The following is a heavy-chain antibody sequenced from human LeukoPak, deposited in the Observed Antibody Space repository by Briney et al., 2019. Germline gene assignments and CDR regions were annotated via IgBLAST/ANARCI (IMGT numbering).Heavy chain of an antibody. V-gene: IGHV1-46*01. D-gene: IGHD6-13*01. Sequence: GASVNVSCMGCGYTFTSYHMHGVRPPAGQGREGMGIINSSGCSTSFAQKFEGRVTMTRDTSTSTVYMELSSLRSEDTAVYYCARGIMAAGIFQPFDYWGQGTLVTVSS. J-gene: IGHJ4*02. CDR3: ARGIMAAGIFQPFDY. CDR1: GYTFTSYH. CDR2: INSSGCST.